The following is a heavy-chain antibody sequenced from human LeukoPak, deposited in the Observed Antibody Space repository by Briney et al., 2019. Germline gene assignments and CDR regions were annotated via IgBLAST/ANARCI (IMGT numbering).Heavy chain of an antibody. J-gene: IGHJ4*02. Sequence: AGGSLRLSCAASGSTVSSNYMSWVRQAPGKGLEWVSVIYSGGSADYADSVKGRFTISRDNSKNTLYLQMNSLRAEDTAVYYCARTKARLIAPDYWGQGTLVTVSS. CDR1: GSTVSSNY. V-gene: IGHV3-66*01. CDR3: ARTKARLIAPDY. CDR2: IYSGGSA. D-gene: IGHD3-16*01.